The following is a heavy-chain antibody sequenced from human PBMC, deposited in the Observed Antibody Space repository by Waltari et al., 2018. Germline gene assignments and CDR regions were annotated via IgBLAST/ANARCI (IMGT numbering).Heavy chain of an antibody. V-gene: IGHV1-24*01. CDR2: FDPEDGET. Sequence: QVQLVPSGAEVKKPGASVKVSCKDSGYTLTELSMKWVRQAPGKGLEWMGGFDPEDGETIYAQKFQGRVTMTEDTSTDTAYMELSSLRSEDTAVYYCATLIAAAGTGAFDIWGQGTMVTVSS. CDR3: ATLIAAAGTGAFDI. J-gene: IGHJ3*02. D-gene: IGHD6-13*01. CDR1: GYTLTELS.